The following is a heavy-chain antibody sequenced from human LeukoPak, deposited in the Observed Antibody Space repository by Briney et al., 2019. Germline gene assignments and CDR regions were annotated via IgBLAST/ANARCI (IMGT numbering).Heavy chain of an antibody. CDR1: GYTFSTYK. CDR2: INPSNGYA. J-gene: IGHJ4*02. V-gene: IGHV1-46*01. CDR3: AKDGGSHSADY. D-gene: IGHD3-10*01. Sequence: ASVKVSCKASGYTFSTYKMHWVRQAPGQGLEWVGIINPSNGYARNAQNFQGRVTMTRDTSTSTVYMELSSLRSEDTAVYYCAKDGGSHSADYWGQGTLVTVSS.